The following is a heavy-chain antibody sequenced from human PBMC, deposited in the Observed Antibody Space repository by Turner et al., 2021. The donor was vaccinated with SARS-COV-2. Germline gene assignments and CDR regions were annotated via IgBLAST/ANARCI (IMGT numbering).Heavy chain of an antibody. V-gene: IGHV3-30-3*01. Sequence: QVQLVESGGGVVQPGRSLRLSCAASGFTFSTYAMNWVRQAPGKGLEWVAVISYDGSNKYYADSVKGRFSISRDNSKNTLYLQMNSLRAEDTAVYYCARDKTGGYYGPLDYWGQGTLVAVSS. D-gene: IGHD3-22*01. CDR1: GFTFSTYA. CDR2: ISYDGSNK. J-gene: IGHJ4*02. CDR3: ARDKTGGYYGPLDY.